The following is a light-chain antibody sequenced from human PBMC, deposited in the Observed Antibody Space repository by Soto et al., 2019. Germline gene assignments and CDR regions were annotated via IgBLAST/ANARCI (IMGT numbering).Light chain of an antibody. CDR2: DVS. Sequence: QFALTQPASVSGSPGQSITISCTGTSSDVGGYNYVSWYQQHPGKAPKLMIYDVSNRPSGVSNRFSGSKSGNTASLTISGLQAADEADYYCSSYTSSSSWVFGGGTKLTVL. CDR1: SSDVGGYNY. CDR3: SSYTSSSSWV. V-gene: IGLV2-14*01. J-gene: IGLJ3*02.